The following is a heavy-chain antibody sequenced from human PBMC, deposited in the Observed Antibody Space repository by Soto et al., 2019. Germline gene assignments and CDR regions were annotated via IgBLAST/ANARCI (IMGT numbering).Heavy chain of an antibody. CDR1: GFTLRNYA. D-gene: IGHD1-20*01. CDR3: AKAKNDYNWDNRPPFDY. CDR2: ISANDVGT. Sequence: EVQPLESGGGVVQPGGSLRLSCEASGFTLRNYAMTWIRQAPGKGLDWVSLISANDVGTYYAESVKTRFTISTDQSRNTVYLQMDSLRADDTAIYYCAKAKNDYNWDNRPPFDYWGQGTLVTDSS. J-gene: IGHJ4*02. V-gene: IGHV3-23*01.